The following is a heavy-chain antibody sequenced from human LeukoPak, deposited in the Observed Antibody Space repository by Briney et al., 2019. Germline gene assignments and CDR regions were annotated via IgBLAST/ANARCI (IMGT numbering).Heavy chain of an antibody. CDR3: ARDKGNSDYFDY. CDR1: GGSISSGSYY. CDR2: IYTSGST. J-gene: IGHJ4*02. D-gene: IGHD4-23*01. Sequence: SETLSLTCTVSGGSISSGSYYWSWIRQPAGKGLEWIGRIYTSGSTNYNPSLKSRVTISVDTSKNQFSLKLSSETAADTAVYYCARDKGNSDYFDYWGQGTLVTVSS. V-gene: IGHV4-61*02.